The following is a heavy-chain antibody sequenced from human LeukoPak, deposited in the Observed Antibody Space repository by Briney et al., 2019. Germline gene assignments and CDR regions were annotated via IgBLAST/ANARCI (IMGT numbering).Heavy chain of an antibody. CDR2: ISSGGGNT. Sequence: PGGSLRLSCAASGFTFSSYAMSWVRQAPGKGLEWVSSISSGGGNTYYADSVKGRFTISRDNSKNTLYLQMNSLRAEDAAVYYCVKDRTGNYVAWFDPWGQGTLVTVSS. J-gene: IGHJ5*02. D-gene: IGHD4-11*01. CDR1: GFTFSSYA. CDR3: VKDRTGNYVAWFDP. V-gene: IGHV3-23*01.